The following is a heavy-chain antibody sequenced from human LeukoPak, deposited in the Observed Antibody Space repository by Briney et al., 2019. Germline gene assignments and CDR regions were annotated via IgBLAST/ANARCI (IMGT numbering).Heavy chain of an antibody. J-gene: IGHJ4*02. V-gene: IGHV1-18*04. D-gene: IGHD6-19*01. Sequence: ASVKVSCKASGYTFTSYYMHWVRQAPGQGLEWMGWISAYNGNTNYAQKLQGRVTMTTDTSTSTAYMELRSLRSDDTAVYYCARDSAVAGVGRGNYWGQGTLVTVSS. CDR3: ARDSAVAGVGRGNY. CDR1: GYTFTSYY. CDR2: ISAYNGNT.